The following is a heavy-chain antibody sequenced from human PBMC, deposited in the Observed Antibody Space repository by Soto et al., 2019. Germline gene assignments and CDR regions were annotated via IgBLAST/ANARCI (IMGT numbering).Heavy chain of an antibody. CDR2: MQPSTGRT. CDR1: EYSFTSLD. J-gene: IGHJ4*02. D-gene: IGHD1-26*01. CDR3: ARGVSEGVDS. Sequence: ASVKVSCKASEYSFTSLDINWVRQTAGQGLEWMGWMQPSTGRTGYAQKFQGRVTMTGDTSINTAYMELTTLTSDDTAFYYCARGVSEGVDSWGQGTLVTVSS. V-gene: IGHV1-8*01.